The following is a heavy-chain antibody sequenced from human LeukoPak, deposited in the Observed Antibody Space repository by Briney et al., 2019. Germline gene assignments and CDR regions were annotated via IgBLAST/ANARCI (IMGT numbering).Heavy chain of an antibody. V-gene: IGHV3-21*01. J-gene: IGHJ3*02. CDR2: ISSSSSYI. CDR1: GFTFSSYS. Sequence: PGGSLRLSCAASGFTFSSYSMNWVRQAPGKGLEWVSSISSSSSYIYYADSVKGRFTISRDNAKNSLYLQMNSLRAEDTAVYYCARRVDYANAFDIWGQGTMVTVSS. D-gene: IGHD4-17*01. CDR3: ARRVDYANAFDI.